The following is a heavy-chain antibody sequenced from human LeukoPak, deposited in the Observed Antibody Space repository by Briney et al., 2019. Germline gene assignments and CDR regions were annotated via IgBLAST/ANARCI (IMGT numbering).Heavy chain of an antibody. V-gene: IGHV4-4*02. D-gene: IGHD1-14*01. J-gene: IGHJ6*02. Sequence: SGTLSLTCAVSGGSISSTNWWNWVRQPPGKGLEWIGEIYHSESPNYNPSLKSRVTISVDKSKNQFSLNLSSVTAADTAVYYCARVKVGIGGMDVWGQGTTVTVSS. CDR2: IYHSESP. CDR3: ARVKVGIGGMDV. CDR1: GGSISSTNW.